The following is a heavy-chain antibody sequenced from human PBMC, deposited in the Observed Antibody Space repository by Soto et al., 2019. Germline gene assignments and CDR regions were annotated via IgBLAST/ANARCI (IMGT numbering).Heavy chain of an antibody. Sequence: ASVKVSCKASGYTFTGYYMHWVRQAPGQGLEWMGWINPNSGGTNYAQKFQGRVTMTRDTSISTAYMELSRLRSDGTAVYYCARVVTAIWDYYYYYGMDVWGQGTTVTVSS. J-gene: IGHJ6*02. CDR1: GYTFTGYY. CDR3: ARVVTAIWDYYYYYGMDV. V-gene: IGHV1-2*02. CDR2: INPNSGGT. D-gene: IGHD2-21*02.